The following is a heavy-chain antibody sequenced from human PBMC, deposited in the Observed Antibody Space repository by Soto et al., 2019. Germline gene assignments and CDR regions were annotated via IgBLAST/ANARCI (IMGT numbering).Heavy chain of an antibody. CDR2: MSYDENTK. J-gene: IGHJ5*02. Sequence: GGSLRLSCAASGFAFSRYAMHWVRQAPGKDLEWVAVMSYDENTKYYADSLKGRFTISRDNSKNTLYLDINNVTPEDTAVYYCAKEVLAAGQGWFDPWGQGTLVTVSS. V-gene: IGHV3-30*04. CDR1: GFAFSRYA. D-gene: IGHD6-25*01. CDR3: AKEVLAAGQGWFDP.